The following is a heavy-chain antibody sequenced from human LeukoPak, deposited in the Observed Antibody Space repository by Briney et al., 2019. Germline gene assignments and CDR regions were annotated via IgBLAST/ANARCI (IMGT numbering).Heavy chain of an antibody. D-gene: IGHD3-22*01. CDR3: ARDHSNYYDSSGPTVIAFDI. CDR2: INPNSGGT. V-gene: IGHV1-2*02. Sequence: AASVKVSCKASRYTFTVYYMHSVRQAPGQRLERMGWINPNSGGTNYAKKFQSRVTMTRDTSISTAYMELSRLRSDDTAVYYCARDHSNYYDSSGPTVIAFDIWGQGTMVTVSS. J-gene: IGHJ3*02. CDR1: RYTFTVYY.